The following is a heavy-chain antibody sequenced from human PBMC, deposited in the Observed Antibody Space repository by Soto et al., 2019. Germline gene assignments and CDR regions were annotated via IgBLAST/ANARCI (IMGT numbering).Heavy chain of an antibody. D-gene: IGHD2-2*01. V-gene: IGHV3-66*01. CDR2: IDIGGNT. CDR3: ARGRGSTGYLGREHYFDY. J-gene: IGHJ4*02. Sequence: EVQVVESGGGLVQPGGSLRLSCAASGFGVPKNYLTWSGQPQGKGLEGVSIIDIGGNTYYADSVKDRFTISRDNSRNTLYLHMDSLRAEDTAVYYCARGRGSTGYLGREHYFDYWGQGTLVTVSP. CDR1: GFGVPKNY.